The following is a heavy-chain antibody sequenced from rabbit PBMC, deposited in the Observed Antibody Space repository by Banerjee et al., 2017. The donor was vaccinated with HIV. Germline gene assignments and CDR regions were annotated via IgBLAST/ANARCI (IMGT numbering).Heavy chain of an antibody. CDR1: GFSFSNKAV. V-gene: IGHV1S45*01. D-gene: IGHD1-1*01. CDR2: INAATGKA. CDR3: ARDSSTSFSSYGMDL. Sequence: QEQLVESGGGLVKPGASLTLTCKASGFSFSNKAVMCWVRQAPGKGLEWIACINAATGKALYASWAKGRFTLSKTSSTTVTLQMTSLTAADTATYFCARDSSTSFSSYGMDLWGQGTLVTVS. J-gene: IGHJ6*01.